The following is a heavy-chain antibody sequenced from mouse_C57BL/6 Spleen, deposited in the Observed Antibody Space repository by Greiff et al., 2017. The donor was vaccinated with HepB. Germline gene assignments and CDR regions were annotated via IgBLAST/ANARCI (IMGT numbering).Heavy chain of an antibody. D-gene: IGHD2-12*01. CDR3: ARSLYSYCSPYLDY. CDR1: GFNIKDYY. Sequence: EVQLQQSGAELVKPGASVKLSCTASGFNIKDYYMHWVKQRSEQGLEWIGRIDPEDGEIKYAPKFQDKATIKADTSSNTAYLQLSSLTSEDTAVYYSARSLYSYCSPYLDYWGQGTTLTVSS. J-gene: IGHJ2*01. V-gene: IGHV14-2*01. CDR2: IDPEDGEI.